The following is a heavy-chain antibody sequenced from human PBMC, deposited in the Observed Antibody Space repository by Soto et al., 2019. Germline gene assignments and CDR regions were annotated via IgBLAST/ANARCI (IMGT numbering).Heavy chain of an antibody. V-gene: IGHV4-61*01. J-gene: IGHJ4*02. CDR3: AVLLAGGGGDGN. CDR2: VQNGGTT. Sequence: QVQLQESGPGLVKPSETLSLTCTVSGASVNNRNYHWSWIRQPPGRGLEWIGQVQNGGTTEFDSSSLQSRLTFSIDASKNQFSLKLNSVTAADTAIYSCAVLLAGGGGDGNWGQGTLVTVSS. D-gene: IGHD3-10*01. CDR1: GASVNNRNYH.